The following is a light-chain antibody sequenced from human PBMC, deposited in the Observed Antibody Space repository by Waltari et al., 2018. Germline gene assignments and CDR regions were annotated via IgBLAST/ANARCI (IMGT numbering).Light chain of an antibody. CDR1: QGITSH. CDR3: QQLNSYLYS. V-gene: IGKV1-9*01. Sequence: DIQLTQSPSFLSASVGDRVTITCRASQGITSHLAWYQQKSGRAPNFLIYAASTLRRGVPSRFSGSGSGTVFTLTINYLQPEDFATYYCQQLNSYLYSFGQGTEVVMK. CDR2: AAS. J-gene: IGKJ2*01.